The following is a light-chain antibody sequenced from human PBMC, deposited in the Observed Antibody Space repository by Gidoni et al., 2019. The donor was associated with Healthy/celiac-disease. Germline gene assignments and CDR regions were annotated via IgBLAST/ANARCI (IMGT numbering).Light chain of an antibody. CDR2: DAS. V-gene: IGKV3-11*01. J-gene: IGKJ4*01. CDR3: QQRSNWPPLT. Sequence: EIVLTQSPATLSLSPGERATLSCRASQGVSSYLAWYQQKPGQAPRLLIYDASNRATGIPARFSGSGSGTDFTLTISSLEPEVFAVYYCQQRSNWPPLTFGGGTKVEIK. CDR1: QGVSSY.